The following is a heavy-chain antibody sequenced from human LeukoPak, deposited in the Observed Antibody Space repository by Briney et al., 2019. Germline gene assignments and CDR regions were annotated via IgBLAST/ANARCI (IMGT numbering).Heavy chain of an antibody. CDR3: ARGRVRGVIRYFDY. CDR1: GGSISSGGYY. D-gene: IGHD3-10*01. V-gene: IGHV4-30-2*01. Sequence: SQTLSPTCTVSGGSISSGGYYWSWIRQPPGKGLEWIGYIYHSGSTYYNPSLKSRVTISVDRSKNQFSLKLSSVTAADTAVYYCARGRVRGVIRYFDYWGQGTLVTVSS. J-gene: IGHJ4*02. CDR2: IYHSGST.